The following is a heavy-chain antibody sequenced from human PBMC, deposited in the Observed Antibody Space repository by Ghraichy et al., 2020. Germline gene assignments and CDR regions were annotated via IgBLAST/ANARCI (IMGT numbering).Heavy chain of an antibody. CDR3: GSPYYYDSSAWAY. D-gene: IGHD3-22*01. Sequence: LTCAASGFSVSNNYMGWVRQAPGKGLEWVAVIYTGGRTYYADSVKGRFTISRDSSENTLYLQMTNVRADDTAVYICGSPYYYDSSAWAYWGQGTLVTVSS. CDR2: IYTGGRT. CDR1: GFSVSNNY. V-gene: IGHV3-53*01. J-gene: IGHJ4*02.